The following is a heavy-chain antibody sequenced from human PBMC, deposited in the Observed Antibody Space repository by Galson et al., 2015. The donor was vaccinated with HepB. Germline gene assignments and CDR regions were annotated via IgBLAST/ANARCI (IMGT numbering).Heavy chain of an antibody. Sequence: SLRLSCAVAGFTGSTNYMSWVRQAPGKGLDWVSLIHGAGITRYAESVKGRFTISRDNSKNTMYLQTSSLRAEDTAVYYCTTGALFRGYHYMDGWGKGTTVTVSS. D-gene: IGHD3-10*01. CDR2: IHGAGIT. J-gene: IGHJ6*03. V-gene: IGHV3-53*01. CDR3: TTGALFRGYHYMDG. CDR1: GFTGSTNY.